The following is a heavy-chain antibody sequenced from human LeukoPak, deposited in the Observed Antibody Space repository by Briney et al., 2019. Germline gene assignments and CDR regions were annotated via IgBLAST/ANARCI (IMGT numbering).Heavy chain of an antibody. CDR2: FDPEDGET. V-gene: IGHV1-24*01. J-gene: IGHJ5*02. Sequence: ASVKVSCKVSGYTLTELSMHWVRQAPGKGLEWMGGFDPEDGETIYAQKFQGRVTMTEDTSTDTAYMELSSLRSEDTAVYYSATVRTIFGVTNNWYDPWGQGTLVTVSS. CDR3: ATVRTIFGVTNNWYDP. D-gene: IGHD3-3*01. CDR1: GYTLTELS.